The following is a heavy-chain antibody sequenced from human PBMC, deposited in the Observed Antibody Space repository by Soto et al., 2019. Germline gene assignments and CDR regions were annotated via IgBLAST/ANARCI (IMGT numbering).Heavy chain of an antibody. CDR3: ARDPRRPAATRHYYYYYGMDV. CDR2: ISAYNGNT. Sequence: GASVKVSCKASGYTFTSYGISWVRQAPGQGLEWMGWISAYNGNTNYAQKLQGRVTMTTDTSTSTAYMELRSLRSDDTAVYYCARDPRRPAATRHYYYYYGMDVWGQGTTVTVSS. V-gene: IGHV1-18*01. J-gene: IGHJ6*02. CDR1: GYTFTSYG. D-gene: IGHD2-2*01.